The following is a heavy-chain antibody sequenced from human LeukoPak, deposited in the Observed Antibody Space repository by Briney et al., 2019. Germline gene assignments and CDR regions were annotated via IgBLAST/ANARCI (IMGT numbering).Heavy chain of an antibody. V-gene: IGHV3-48*04. CDR3: ARVVIAVAGSFDY. CDR1: GFTFSSYG. Sequence: GGSLRLSCAASGFTFSSYGMSWVRQAPGKGLEWVSYISSSGSTIYYADSVKGRFTISRDNAKNSLYLQMNSLRAEDTAVYYCARVVIAVAGSFDYWGQGTLVTVSS. D-gene: IGHD6-19*01. CDR2: ISSSGSTI. J-gene: IGHJ4*02.